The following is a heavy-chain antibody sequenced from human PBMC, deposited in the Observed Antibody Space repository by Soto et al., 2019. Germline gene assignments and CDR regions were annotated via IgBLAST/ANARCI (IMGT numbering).Heavy chain of an antibody. CDR2: ISYDGSKK. CDR3: ATDSRIVVVTAPYDY. V-gene: IGHV3-30*03. CDR1: GFTFSSYG. Sequence: QVQLVESGGGVVQPGRSLRLSCAASGFTFSSYGMHWVRQAPGKGLEWVAVISYDGSKKYYADSVKGRFTISRDNSKNTLYLQMNSLRAEDTAVYYCATDSRIVVVTAPYDYWGQGTLVTVSS. D-gene: IGHD2-21*02. J-gene: IGHJ4*02.